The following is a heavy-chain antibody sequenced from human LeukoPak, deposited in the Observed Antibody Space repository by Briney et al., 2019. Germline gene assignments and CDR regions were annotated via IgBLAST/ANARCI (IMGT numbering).Heavy chain of an antibody. CDR1: GGSIISHY. Sequence: PSETLSLTCTVSGGSIISHYWMWIRQPPGRGRKWIGYIYYSGSTNYNPSLKSRVTISVDTSKNQFSMKLSSVTAADTAVYYCARRGYSSGWYYFDYWGQGTLVTVSS. D-gene: IGHD6-19*01. J-gene: IGHJ4*02. CDR3: ARRGYSSGWYYFDY. CDR2: IYYSGST. V-gene: IGHV4-59*08.